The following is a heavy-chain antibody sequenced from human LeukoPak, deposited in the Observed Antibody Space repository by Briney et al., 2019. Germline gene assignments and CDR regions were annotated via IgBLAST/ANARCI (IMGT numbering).Heavy chain of an antibody. D-gene: IGHD2-2*01. J-gene: IGHJ4*02. CDR1: GYRFTSYW. CDR2: IYPGNSDT. Sequence: GESLKISCKGSGYRFTSYWIGWVRQMPGKGLEWMGIIYPGNSDTTYSPSFQGQVTISADKSINTAYLQWSSLKASDTAMYYCARQRFTSSEVDYWGQGTLVTVSS. CDR3: ARQRFTSSEVDY. V-gene: IGHV5-51*01.